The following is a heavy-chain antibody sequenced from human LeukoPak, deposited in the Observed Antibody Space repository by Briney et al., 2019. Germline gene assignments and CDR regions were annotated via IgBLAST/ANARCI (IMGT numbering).Heavy chain of an antibody. V-gene: IGHV1-46*01. Sequence: ASVKVSCKASGYSFTGQYMHWVRQAPGQGLEWMGIINPSGGSTSYAQKFQGRATMTGDTSTSTVYMELSSLRSEDTAVYYCARSRLLLDYWGQGTLVTVSS. D-gene: IGHD2-21*02. CDR2: INPSGGST. CDR1: GYSFTGQY. J-gene: IGHJ4*02. CDR3: ARSRLLLDY.